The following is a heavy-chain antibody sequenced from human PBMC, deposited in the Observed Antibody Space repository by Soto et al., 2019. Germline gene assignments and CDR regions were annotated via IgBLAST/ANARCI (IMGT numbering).Heavy chain of an antibody. CDR1: GYTFTSYG. CDR3: ARANWSVRFLEWLGDLIAFDI. CDR2: ISAYNGNT. J-gene: IGHJ3*02. D-gene: IGHD3-3*01. Sequence: GASVKVSCKASGYTFTSYGISWVRQAPGQGLEWMGWISAYNGNTNYAQKLQGRVTMTTDTSTSTAYMELRSLRSDDTAVYYCARANWSVRFLEWLGDLIAFDIWGQGTMVTVSS. V-gene: IGHV1-18*01.